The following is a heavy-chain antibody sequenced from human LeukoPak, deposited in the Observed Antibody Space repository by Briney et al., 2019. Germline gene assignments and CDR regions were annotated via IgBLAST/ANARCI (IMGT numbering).Heavy chain of an antibody. V-gene: IGHV4-61*01. CDR3: ARGGPSLYSSGADAFDI. CDR1: GGSVSSGSYY. CDR2: IYYSGST. J-gene: IGHJ3*02. D-gene: IGHD6-19*01. Sequence: SETLSLTCTVSGGSVSSGSYYWGWIRQPPGKGLEWIGYIYYSGSTNYNPSLKGRVTISVDTSKDQFSLKLNSVTAADTAVYYCARGGPSLYSSGADAFDIWGQGTMVTVSS.